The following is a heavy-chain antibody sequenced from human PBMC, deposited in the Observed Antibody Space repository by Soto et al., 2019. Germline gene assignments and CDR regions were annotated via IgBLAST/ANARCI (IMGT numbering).Heavy chain of an antibody. CDR1: GFTFDDYA. Sequence: EVQLVESGGGLVQPGRSLRLSCAASGFTFDDYAMHWVRQAPGKGLEWVPGISWNSGSIGYADSVKGRFTISRDNAKNSLYLQMNSLRAEDTALYYCAKGSYGDYPDYWGQGTLVTVSS. CDR2: ISWNSGSI. D-gene: IGHD4-17*01. J-gene: IGHJ4*02. CDR3: AKGSYGDYPDY. V-gene: IGHV3-9*01.